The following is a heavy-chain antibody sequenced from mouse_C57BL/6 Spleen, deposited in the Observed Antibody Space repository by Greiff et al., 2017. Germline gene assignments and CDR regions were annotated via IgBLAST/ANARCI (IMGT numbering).Heavy chain of an antibody. J-gene: IGHJ4*01. CDR2: IDPNSGGT. CDR1: GYTFTSYW. V-gene: IGHV1-72*01. CDR3: ARDYQRNYAMDY. Sequence: QQSCKASGYTFTSYWMHWVKQRPGRGLEWIGRIDPNSGGTKYNEKFKSKATLTVDKPSSTAYMQLSSLTSEDSAVYYCARDYQRNYAMDYWGQGTSVTVSS. D-gene: IGHD2-4*01.